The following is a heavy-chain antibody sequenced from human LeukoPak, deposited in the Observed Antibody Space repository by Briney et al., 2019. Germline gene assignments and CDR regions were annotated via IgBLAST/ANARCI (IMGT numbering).Heavy chain of an antibody. J-gene: IGHJ6*02. V-gene: IGHV3-74*01. CDR2: INSDGSGT. Sequence: PGGSLRLSCAASGLTFSSHWMHWVRQAPGKGLVWVSRINSDGSGTSYADSVKGRFTISGDNAKNTLYLQMNSLRAEDTAVYYCAKEDYYYYGMDVWGQGTTVTVSS. CDR1: GLTFSSHW. CDR3: AKEDYYYYGMDV.